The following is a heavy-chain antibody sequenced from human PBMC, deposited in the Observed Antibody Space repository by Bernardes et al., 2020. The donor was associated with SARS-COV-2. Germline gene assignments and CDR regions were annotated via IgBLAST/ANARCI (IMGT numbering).Heavy chain of an antibody. CDR3: ARGIYDPPYYYYYYGMDV. V-gene: IGHV6-1*01. CDR2: TYYRSKWYN. J-gene: IGHJ6*02. Sequence: SQTLSLTFAISGDSVSSNSAAWNWIRQSPSRGLEWLGRTYYRSKWYNDYAVSVKSRITINPDTSKNQFSLQLNSVTPEDTAVYYCARGIYDPPYYYYYYGMDVRGQGTTVTVSS. D-gene: IGHD3-16*01. CDR1: GDSVSSNSAA.